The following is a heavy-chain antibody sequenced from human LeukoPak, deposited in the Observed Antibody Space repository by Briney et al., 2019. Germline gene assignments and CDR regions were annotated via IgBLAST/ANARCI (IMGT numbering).Heavy chain of an antibody. D-gene: IGHD3-9*01. V-gene: IGHV3-48*03. CDR2: ISISGSTI. J-gene: IGHJ5*02. CDR1: GFTFGAYE. Sequence: LTGGSLRLSCAASGFTFGAYEMNWVRQAPGKGLEWASYISISGSTIYYADSVKGRFTISRDNAKNSLYLQMNSLRAEDTAVYYCARVRLTGHGNWFDPWGQGTLVTVSS. CDR3: ARVRLTGHGNWFDP.